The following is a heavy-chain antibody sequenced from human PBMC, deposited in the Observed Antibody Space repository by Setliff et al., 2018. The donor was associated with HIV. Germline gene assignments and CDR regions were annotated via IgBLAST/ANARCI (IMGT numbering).Heavy chain of an antibody. J-gene: IGHJ4*02. D-gene: IGHD3-3*01. CDR3: ARHPYGVFDY. CDR2: IGQDGSEK. CDR1: GFTFSTYW. Sequence: LRLSCAASGFTFSTYWMNWVRQAPGKGLQWVANIGQDGSEKNYVDSVKGRFTISRDNAQNSLYLQLNSLRAEDTGVYHCARHPYGVFDYWGQGTLVTVSS. V-gene: IGHV3-7*01.